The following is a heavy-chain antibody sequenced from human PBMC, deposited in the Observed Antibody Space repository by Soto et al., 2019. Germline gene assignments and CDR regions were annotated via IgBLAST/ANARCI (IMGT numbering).Heavy chain of an antibody. V-gene: IGHV1-3*01. CDR2: INAGNGNT. CDR1: GYSFPNHE. CDR3: ARDIGGLDY. Sequence: ASVKVSCKASGYSFPNHEINWVRQAPGRGLEWMGWINAGNGNTKYSQKFQGRVTITRDTSASTAYMELSSLRSEDTAVYYCARDIGGLDYWGQGTLVTVSS. J-gene: IGHJ4*02. D-gene: IGHD2-15*01.